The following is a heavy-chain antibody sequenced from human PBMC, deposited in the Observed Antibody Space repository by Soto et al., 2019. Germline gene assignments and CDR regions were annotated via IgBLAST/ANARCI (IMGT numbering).Heavy chain of an antibody. J-gene: IGHJ4*02. V-gene: IGHV3-7*03. CDR1: GFPFRSFW. CDR3: ARVWTVVTPMNHFDY. Sequence: PGGSLRLSCEASGFPFRSFWMSWVRQAPGKRLEWVANIQQHGSEGNYLDSVKGRFTISRDNAKNSVSLQLNVLRAEDTAVYYCARVWTVVTPMNHFDYWGPGTLVTVSS. CDR2: IQQHGSEG. D-gene: IGHD2-21*02.